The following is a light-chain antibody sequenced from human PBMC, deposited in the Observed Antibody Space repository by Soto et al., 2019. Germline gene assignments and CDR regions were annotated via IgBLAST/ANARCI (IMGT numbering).Light chain of an antibody. V-gene: IGKV3-20*01. Sequence: EIVLTQSPGTLSLSPGERATLSCSASQSVSSNYLAWYQQKPGQAPRLLIYGASSRATGIPDRFSGSGSGTDFTLTISRLEPEDFAVYYCQQYINWPLTFGGGTKVDIK. CDR2: GAS. CDR1: QSVSSNY. CDR3: QQYINWPLT. J-gene: IGKJ4*01.